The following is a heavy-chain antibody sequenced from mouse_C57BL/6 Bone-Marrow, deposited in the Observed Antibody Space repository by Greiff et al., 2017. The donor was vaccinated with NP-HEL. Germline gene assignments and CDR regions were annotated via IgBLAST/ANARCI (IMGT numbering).Heavy chain of an antibody. CDR1: GYTFTDYY. Sequence: EVQLQQSGPELVKPGASVKISCKASGYTFTDYYVNWVKQSHGKSLEWIGDTNPNNGGTSYNQKFKGNATLTVDKSSSTAYMELRSLTSEDSAVYYCARATYYDYDGAMDYWGQGASVAVST. CDR3: ARATYYDYDGAMDY. D-gene: IGHD2-4*01. J-gene: IGHJ4*01. V-gene: IGHV1-26*01. CDR2: TNPNNGGT.